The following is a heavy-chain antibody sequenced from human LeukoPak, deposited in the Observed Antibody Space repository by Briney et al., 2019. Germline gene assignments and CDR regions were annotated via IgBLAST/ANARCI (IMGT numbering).Heavy chain of an antibody. CDR1: GYTFTGYY. CDR3: ARGGPIKYCSSTSCRLHYYYNYMDV. J-gene: IGHJ6*03. V-gene: IGHV1-2*02. CDR2: INPNSGGT. Sequence: ASVKVSCKASGYTFTGYYMHWVRQAPGQGLEWMGWINPNSGGTNYAQKFQGRVTMTRDTSISTAYMELSRLRSDDTAVYYCARGGPIKYCSSTSCRLHYYYNYMDVWGKGTTVTVSS. D-gene: IGHD2-2*01.